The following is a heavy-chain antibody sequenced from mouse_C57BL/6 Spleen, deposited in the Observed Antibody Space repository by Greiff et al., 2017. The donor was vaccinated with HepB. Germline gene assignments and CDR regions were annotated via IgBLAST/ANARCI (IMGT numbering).Heavy chain of an antibody. CDR2: IYPRSGNT. Sequence: QVHVKQSGAELARPGASVKLSCKASGYTFTSYGISWVKQRTGQGLEWIGEIYPRSGNTYYNEKFKGKATLTADKSSSTAYMELRSLTSEDSAVYFCARQPLDYAMDYWGQGTSVTVSS. V-gene: IGHV1-81*01. CDR3: ARQPLDYAMDY. J-gene: IGHJ4*01. CDR1: GYTFTSYG.